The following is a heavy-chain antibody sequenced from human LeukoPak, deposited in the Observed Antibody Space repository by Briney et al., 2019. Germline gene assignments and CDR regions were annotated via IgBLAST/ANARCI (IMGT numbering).Heavy chain of an antibody. Sequence: GASVKVSCKASGYTFTSYGISWVRQAPGQGLEWMGWISAYNGNTNYAQKFQGRVTITRDTSASTAYMELSSLRSEDTAVYYCARVGIRGDYFDYWGQGTLVTVSS. J-gene: IGHJ4*02. CDR2: ISAYNGNT. CDR3: ARVGIRGDYFDY. CDR1: GYTFTSYG. V-gene: IGHV1-18*01. D-gene: IGHD7-27*01.